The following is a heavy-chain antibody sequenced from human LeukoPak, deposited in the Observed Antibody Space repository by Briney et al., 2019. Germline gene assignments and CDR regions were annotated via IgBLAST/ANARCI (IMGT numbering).Heavy chain of an antibody. CDR3: ARDGLAGDYDFHSSYWYFDL. CDR1: GGSISSSSYY. CDR2: IYYSGST. D-gene: IGHD4-17*01. Sequence: SETLSLTCTVFGGSISSSSYYWGWIRQPPGKGLEWIGSIYYSGSTYYNPSLKSRVTISVDTSKNQFSLKLSSVTAADTAVYYCARDGLAGDYDFHSSYWYFDLWGRGTLVTVSS. V-gene: IGHV4-39*07. J-gene: IGHJ2*01.